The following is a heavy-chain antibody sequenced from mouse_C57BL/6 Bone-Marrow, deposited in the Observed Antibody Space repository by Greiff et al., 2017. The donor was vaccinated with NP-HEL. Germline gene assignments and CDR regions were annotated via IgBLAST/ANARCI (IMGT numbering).Heavy chain of an antibody. V-gene: IGHV1-55*01. CDR1: GYTFTSYW. Sequence: QVQLKQPGAELVKPGASVKMSCKASGYTFTSYWITWVKQRPGQGLEWIGDIYPGSGSTNYNEKIKSKATLTVDTSSSTAYMQLSSLTSEDSAVYYCATIYYGNYDAMDYWGQGTSVTVSS. J-gene: IGHJ4*01. D-gene: IGHD2-1*01. CDR3: ATIYYGNYDAMDY. CDR2: IYPGSGST.